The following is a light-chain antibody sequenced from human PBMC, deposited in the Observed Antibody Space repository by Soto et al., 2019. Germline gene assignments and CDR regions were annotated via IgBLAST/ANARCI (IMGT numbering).Light chain of an antibody. Sequence: DIQMTQSPSSVSASVGDRVTITCRATQGLSGSLAWYQQKPGKAPKLLISVTSRLQSGVPSRFSGRASGTDFTLTIDSLQPEDLAPYYCQQGHNWPLTFGQGTRLEIK. V-gene: IGKV1-12*01. CDR3: QQGHNWPLT. CDR2: VTS. CDR1: QGLSGS. J-gene: IGKJ5*01.